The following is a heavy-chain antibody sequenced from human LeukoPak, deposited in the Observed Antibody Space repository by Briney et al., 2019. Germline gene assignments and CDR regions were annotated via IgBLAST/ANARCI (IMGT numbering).Heavy chain of an antibody. CDR1: GFTFSSYG. Sequence: GGSLRLSCAASGFTFSSYGTHWVRQAPGKGLEWVAVISFDGSNKYYADSVKGRFTISRDNSKNTLYLQMNSLRIEDTAVYYCAKDRQTGTCLDQWGQGVLVTVSS. D-gene: IGHD7-27*01. J-gene: IGHJ4*02. V-gene: IGHV3-30*18. CDR2: ISFDGSNK. CDR3: AKDRQTGTCLDQ.